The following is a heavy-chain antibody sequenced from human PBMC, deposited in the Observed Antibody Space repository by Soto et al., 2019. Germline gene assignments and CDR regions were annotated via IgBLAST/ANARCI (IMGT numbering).Heavy chain of an antibody. V-gene: IGHV3-30*04. CDR2: ISYHGRNK. J-gene: IGHJ5*02. Sequence: PGGSLRLSCAASGFTFSNYAMHWVRQAPGKGLEWVSVISYHGRNKFYADSVKGRFTISRDNSKNTLFLQLNNLRTDDTAVYYCARDLGWNDALNYFDPWGQGTLVTAPQ. CDR1: GFTFSNYA. D-gene: IGHD1-1*01. CDR3: ARDLGWNDALNYFDP.